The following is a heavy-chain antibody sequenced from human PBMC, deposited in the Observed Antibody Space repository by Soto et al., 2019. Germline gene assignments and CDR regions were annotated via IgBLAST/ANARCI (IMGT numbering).Heavy chain of an antibody. J-gene: IGHJ4*02. CDR3: ATLRGLGVVSPYFDY. V-gene: IGHV4-59*08. Sequence: PSETLSLTCTVSGGSISNYHWTWIRQPPGKGLEWIAYIYYTGITNFNPSLKSRVTISMDTSKNQFSLKLRSVTAADTAVYFCATLRGLGVVSPYFDYWGQGLMVTVSS. CDR2: IYYTGIT. D-gene: IGHD3-10*01. CDR1: GGSISNYH.